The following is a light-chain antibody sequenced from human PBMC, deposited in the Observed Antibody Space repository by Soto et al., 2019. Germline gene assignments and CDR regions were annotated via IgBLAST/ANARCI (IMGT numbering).Light chain of an antibody. CDR1: SSDVGSYKY. Sequence: QSALTQPASVSGSPGQSITISCTGTSSDVGSYKYVSWYQQHPGTAPKLLLYDVSNRPSGISDRFSGSKSGITASLTISGLQLEDEADYYCSSVTSNITYVFGSGTKLTVL. V-gene: IGLV2-14*03. CDR2: DVS. J-gene: IGLJ1*01. CDR3: SSVTSNITYV.